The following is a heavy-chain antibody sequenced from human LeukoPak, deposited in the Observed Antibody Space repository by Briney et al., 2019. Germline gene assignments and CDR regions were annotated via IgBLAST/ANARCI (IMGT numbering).Heavy chain of an antibody. V-gene: IGHV4-38-2*02. CDR1: GYSISSGYY. D-gene: IGHD3-3*01. Sequence: SETLSLTCAVSGYSISSGYYWGWIRQPPGKGLEWIGSIYHSGSTYYNPSLKSRVTISVDTSKNQFSLKLSSVTAADTAVYYCARDHYYDFWSDYSYDGFYYFDYWGQGTLVTVSS. J-gene: IGHJ4*02. CDR2: IYHSGST. CDR3: ARDHYYDFWSDYSYDGFYYFDY.